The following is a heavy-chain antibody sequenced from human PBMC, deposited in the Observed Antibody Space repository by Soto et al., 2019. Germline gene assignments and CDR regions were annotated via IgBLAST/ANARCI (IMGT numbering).Heavy chain of an antibody. CDR3: AGGITIFLGDYMDV. CDR2: INSDGSST. J-gene: IGHJ6*03. Sequence: EVQLVESGGGLVQPGGSLRLSCAAAGFTFSSYWMNWVRQAPGKGLVWVSRINSDGSSTTYADSVKGRFTISRDNAKNTLYLQMNSLSAEDMAVYYCAGGITIFLGDYMDVWGKGTTVTVSS. V-gene: IGHV3-74*03. CDR1: GFTFSSYW. D-gene: IGHD3-3*01.